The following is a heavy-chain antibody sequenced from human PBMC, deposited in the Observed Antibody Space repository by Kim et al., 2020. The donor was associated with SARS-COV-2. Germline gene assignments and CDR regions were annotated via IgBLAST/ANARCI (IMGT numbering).Heavy chain of an antibody. CDR1: GFTFSSYG. J-gene: IGHJ6*02. CDR2: IWYDGSNK. V-gene: IGHV3-33*01. CDR3: ARGPIMVRGVAYYYGMDV. D-gene: IGHD3-10*01. Sequence: GGSLRLSCAASGFTFSSYGMHWVRQAPGKGLEWVAVIWYDGSNKYYADSVKGRFTISRDNSKNTLYLQMNSLRAEDTAVYYCARGPIMVRGVAYYYGMDVWGQGTTVTVSS.